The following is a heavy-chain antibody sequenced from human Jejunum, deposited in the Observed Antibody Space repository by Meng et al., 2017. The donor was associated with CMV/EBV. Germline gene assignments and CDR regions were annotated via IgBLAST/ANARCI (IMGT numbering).Heavy chain of an antibody. V-gene: IGHV4-30-4*01. J-gene: IGHJ6*02. CDR2: IYYDGSP. CDR1: GRSISSTSYY. D-gene: IGHD6-13*01. Sequence: TVSGRSISSTSYYWSWIRQPPGTGLEWIGYIYYDGSPFYNPSLKSRVTMSVDTSNNHFSLKLSSVTAADTAVYYCARDTGYSNSDVWGQGTTVTVSS. CDR3: ARDTGYSNSDV.